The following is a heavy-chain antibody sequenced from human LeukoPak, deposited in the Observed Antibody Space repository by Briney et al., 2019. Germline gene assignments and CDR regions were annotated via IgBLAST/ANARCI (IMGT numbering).Heavy chain of an antibody. CDR3: ARESGGYNSKYFQH. V-gene: IGHV3-33*01. Sequence: GGSLRLSCAASGFTFSSYGMHWVRQAPGKGLEWVAVIWYDGSNKYYADSVKGRFTISRDNSKNTLYLQMNSLRAEDTAVYYCARESGGYNSKYFQHWGQAPWSPSPQ. J-gene: IGHJ1*01. D-gene: IGHD5-24*01. CDR1: GFTFSSYG. CDR2: IWYDGSNK.